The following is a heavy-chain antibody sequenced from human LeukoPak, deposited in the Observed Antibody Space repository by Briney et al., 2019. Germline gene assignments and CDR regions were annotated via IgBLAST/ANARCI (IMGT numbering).Heavy chain of an antibody. CDR3: ARGGYSWYDD. Sequence: PSETLSLTCAVSDDSTRTNSWSWIRQTQGKGLQWIGYIDHSGRTYYNPSLKSRVTISIDRSKNRFSLNLNSVTAADTAVYFCARGGYSWYDDWGQGILVTVSS. CDR2: IDHSGRT. CDR1: DDSTRTNS. V-gene: IGHV4-30-2*01. J-gene: IGHJ5*02.